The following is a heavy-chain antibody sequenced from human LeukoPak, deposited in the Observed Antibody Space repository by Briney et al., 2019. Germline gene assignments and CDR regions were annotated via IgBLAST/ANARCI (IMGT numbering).Heavy chain of an antibody. CDR1: GLIFSNYA. V-gene: IGHV3-23*01. D-gene: IGHD1-26*01. Sequence: GGSLRLSCAASGLIFSNYAMSWVRQAPGKGLEWVSVIGGSGVNTYYADSVKGRSTISRDNSKNTLFLQMNSLRAEDTAVYYCAKGMSGSSPYNWFDPWGQGTLVTVSS. J-gene: IGHJ5*02. CDR2: IGGSGVNT. CDR3: AKGMSGSSPYNWFDP.